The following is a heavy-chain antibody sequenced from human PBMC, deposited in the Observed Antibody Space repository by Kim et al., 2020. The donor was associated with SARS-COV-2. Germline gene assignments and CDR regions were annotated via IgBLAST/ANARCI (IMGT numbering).Heavy chain of an antibody. V-gene: IGHV3-23*01. J-gene: IGHJ6*02. D-gene: IGHD3-16*02. CDR1: GFTLSSYP. Sequence: GGSLRLSCTASGFTLSSYPMTWVRQAPGKGLEWVSSITANGASTYYADSMKGRFTISRDNSKNTLFLQMIGLRAEDTAVYYCANYRTGRPGGMDVWGQGTTVTVSS. CDR2: ITANGAST. CDR3: ANYRTGRPGGMDV.